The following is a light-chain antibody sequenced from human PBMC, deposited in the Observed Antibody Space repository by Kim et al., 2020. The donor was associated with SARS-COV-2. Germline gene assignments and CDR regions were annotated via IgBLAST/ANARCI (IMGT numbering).Light chain of an antibody. J-gene: IGKJ3*01. Sequence: EIVLTQSPGPLSLSPGERATLSCRASQSVSSSYLAWYQQKPGQAPRLLIYGASSRATGIPDRFSGSGSGTDFTLIISRLEPEDFAVYYCQQYGSSPFTFGPGTKVDIK. CDR3: QQYGSSPFT. CDR1: QSVSSSY. CDR2: GAS. V-gene: IGKV3-20*01.